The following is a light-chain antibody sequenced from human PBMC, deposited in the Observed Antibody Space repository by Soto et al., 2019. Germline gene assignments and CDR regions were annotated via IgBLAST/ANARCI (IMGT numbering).Light chain of an antibody. J-gene: IGKJ1*01. CDR3: QQYNSYST. CDR1: QSISTR. CDR2: DAS. V-gene: IGKV1-5*01. Sequence: DIQMTQSPSTLSASVGDRVTITCRASQSISTRLAWYQQKPGKAPKLLIYDASSLESGVPSRFSGSASGTEFTLTISSLQPDDSATYYCQQYNSYSTFGQGTKVEIK.